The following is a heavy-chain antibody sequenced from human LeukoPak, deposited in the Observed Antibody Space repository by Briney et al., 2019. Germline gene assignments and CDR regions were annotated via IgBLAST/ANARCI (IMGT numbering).Heavy chain of an antibody. D-gene: IGHD3-10*01. V-gene: IGHV4-39*01. CDR1: GGSISSSSYF. CDR3: AKLLYYYGSGSSDY. J-gene: IGHJ4*02. Sequence: PSETLSLTCNVSGGSISSSSYFWGWIRQPPGKGLEWIGNIYYSGSSYYNPSLKSRVTISIDTSKNQFSLKLSSVTAADTAVYYCAKLLYYYGSGSSDYWGQGTPVTVSS. CDR2: IYYSGSS.